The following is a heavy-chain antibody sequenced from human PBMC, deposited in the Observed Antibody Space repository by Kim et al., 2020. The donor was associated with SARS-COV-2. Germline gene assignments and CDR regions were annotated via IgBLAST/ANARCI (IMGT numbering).Heavy chain of an antibody. CDR2: VYHTGST. Sequence: SETLSLTCSVSGGAIRGYYWAWIRQPPGKRLEWIGYVYHTGSTNYNPSLRSRVTISLDTSKRQVSLTLTSVIAADTAVYYCASTGVGAVGWFDPWGQGTLVSVSS. D-gene: IGHD1-26*01. V-gene: IGHV4-59*01. J-gene: IGHJ5*02. CDR3: ASTGVGAVGWFDP. CDR1: GGAIRGYY.